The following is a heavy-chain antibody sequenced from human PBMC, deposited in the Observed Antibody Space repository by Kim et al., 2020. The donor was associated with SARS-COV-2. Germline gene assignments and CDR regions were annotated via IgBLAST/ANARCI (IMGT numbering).Heavy chain of an antibody. D-gene: IGHD6-13*01. CDR1: DELFNGFY. Sequence: SETLSLTCAVYDELFNGFYWSWIRQPPGKGLEWIGEINHIGSTNYNPSLKNRVTILVDTSKNQFSLRLESMTAADTAVYYCARGTASDTSNWLLSHFDFWGQGTLVTASS. CDR3: ARGTASDTSNWLLSHFDF. J-gene: IGHJ4*02. CDR2: INHIGST. V-gene: IGHV4-34*01.